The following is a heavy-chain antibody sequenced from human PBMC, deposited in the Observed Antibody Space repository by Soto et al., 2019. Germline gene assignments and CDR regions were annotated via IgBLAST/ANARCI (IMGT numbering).Heavy chain of an antibody. D-gene: IGHD3-10*01. V-gene: IGHV2-5*02. CDR2: IYWDDNK. CDR3: AQRQGLGELVY. J-gene: IGHJ4*02. CDR1: GFSLSTSGVG. Sequence: QITLKESGPTLVKPTQTLTLTCTFSGFSLSTSGVGVGWIRQPPGKALEWLALIYWDDNKLYSPSLKSRLTISKDPSKHHQVLPMTPMDTVDTATHYWAQRQGLGELVYWGPGTLVTVSS.